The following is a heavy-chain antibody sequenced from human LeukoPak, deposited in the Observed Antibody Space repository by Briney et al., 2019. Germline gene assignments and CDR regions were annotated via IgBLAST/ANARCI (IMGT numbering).Heavy chain of an antibody. J-gene: IGHJ6*02. CDR3: ARVTTVMAYYYYGMDV. V-gene: IGHV3-30-3*01. D-gene: IGHD4-17*01. CDR1: GFTFSSYA. CDR2: ISYDGSNK. Sequence: SLRLSCAASGFTFSSYAMHWVRQAPGKGLEWVAVISYDGSNKYYADSVKGRFTISRDNSKNTLYLQMNSLRAEDTAVYYCARVTTVMAYYYYGMDVWGQGTTVTVSS.